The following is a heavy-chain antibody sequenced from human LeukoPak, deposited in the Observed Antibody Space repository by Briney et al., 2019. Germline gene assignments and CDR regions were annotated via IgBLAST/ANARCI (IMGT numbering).Heavy chain of an antibody. J-gene: IGHJ6*03. Sequence: ASVKVSCKASGYTFSSYGINWVRQAPGEGLEWMGWISAYNGDTIYAQKFQGRVTMTADTSTNIAYMDLRSLRSDDTAVYYRARASGHYYYYYMDVWAKGTTVTISS. CDR3: ARASGHYYYYYMDV. CDR2: ISAYNGDT. V-gene: IGHV1-18*01. CDR1: GYTFSSYG. D-gene: IGHD1-26*01.